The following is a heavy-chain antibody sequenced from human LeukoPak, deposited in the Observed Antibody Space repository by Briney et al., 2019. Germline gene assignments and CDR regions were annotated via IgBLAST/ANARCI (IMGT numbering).Heavy chain of an antibody. Sequence: PGGSLRLSCAASGFTFSSYAMSWVRQAPGKGLEWVSAISGSGVSTYYADSVKGRFTISRDNSKNTLYLQMNSLRAEDTAVYYCAKDRGGVHPMGGMDVWGQGTTVTVSS. V-gene: IGHV3-23*01. CDR1: GFTFSSYA. D-gene: IGHD3-16*01. CDR3: AKDRGGVHPMGGMDV. CDR2: ISGSGVST. J-gene: IGHJ6*02.